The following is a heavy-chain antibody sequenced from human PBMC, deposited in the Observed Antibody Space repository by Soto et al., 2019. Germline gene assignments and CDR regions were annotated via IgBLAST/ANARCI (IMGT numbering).Heavy chain of an antibody. D-gene: IGHD6-13*01. CDR1: GYSFTTNW. V-gene: IGHV5-51*01. J-gene: IGHJ1*01. CDR2: IYPGDSDT. CDR3: ARHSGVAEDGTD. Sequence: GESLKISCKGSGYSFTTNWIGWVRQMPGKGLEWMGVIYPGDSDTRYSPSFQGQVAISADKAINTAYLQWSSLKASDTAMYYCARHSGVAEDGTDWGQGTLVTVSS.